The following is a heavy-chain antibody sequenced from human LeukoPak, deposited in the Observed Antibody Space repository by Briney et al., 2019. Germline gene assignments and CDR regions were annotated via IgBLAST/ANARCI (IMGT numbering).Heavy chain of an antibody. D-gene: IGHD6-19*01. V-gene: IGHV4-39*01. Sequence: SETLSLTCPVSGGSISSSSYYWVWIRQPPGRGLEWIGRIYYSGSTYYNPSLKSRVTISVETSKNQFSLKLSSVTAADTAVYYCARHSSGSFDYWGQGTLVTVSS. J-gene: IGHJ4*02. CDR2: IYYSGST. CDR1: GGSISSSSYY. CDR3: ARHSSGSFDY.